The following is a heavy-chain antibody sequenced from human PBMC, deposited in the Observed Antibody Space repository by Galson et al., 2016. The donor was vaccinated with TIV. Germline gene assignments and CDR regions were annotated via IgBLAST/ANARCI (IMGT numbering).Heavy chain of an antibody. V-gene: IGHV3-23*01. CDR2: TVGSGDFT. J-gene: IGHJ5*02. D-gene: IGHD3-10*01. CDR3: VKENRDYCGNVHQSGIDH. Sequence: SLRLSCAASGFSFSNYAMSWIRQAPGKGLEWVSATVGSGDFTYHADYVRGRFTISRDNSDNTLYLQINSLRADDTAAYYCVKENRDYCGNVHQSGIDHLGPGTLVTVSS. CDR1: GFSFSNYA.